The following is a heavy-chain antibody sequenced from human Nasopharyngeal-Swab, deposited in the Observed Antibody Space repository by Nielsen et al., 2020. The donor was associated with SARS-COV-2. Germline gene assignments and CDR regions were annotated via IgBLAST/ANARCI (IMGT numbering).Heavy chain of an antibody. CDR3: ARGGDQLLVSDYFDY. CDR2: IIPKSGVI. D-gene: IGHD6-19*01. J-gene: IGHJ4*02. CDR1: GYTFTGYS. Sequence: ASVKVSCKASGYTFTGYSIHWIRQAPGQGPEWMGRIIPKSGVIYYVQRFQGRVTMTRDTSNATVYMELRGLRSDDTAVYYCARGGDQLLVSDYFDYWGQGSLVTVSS. V-gene: IGHV1-2*06.